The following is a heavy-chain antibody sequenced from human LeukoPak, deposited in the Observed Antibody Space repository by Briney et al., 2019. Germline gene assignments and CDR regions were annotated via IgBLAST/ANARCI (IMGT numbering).Heavy chain of an antibody. CDR1: GYTFTGYY. J-gene: IGHJ4*02. D-gene: IGHD2-2*01. CDR2: INPNSGGT. Sequence: ASVEVSCKASGYTFTGYYMHWVRQAPGQGLEWMGWINPNSGGTNYAQKFQGRVTMTRDTSISTACMELSRLRSDDTAVYYCARGSCSSTSCYLVLNYWGQGTLVTVSS. CDR3: ARGSCSSTSCYLVLNY. V-gene: IGHV1-2*02.